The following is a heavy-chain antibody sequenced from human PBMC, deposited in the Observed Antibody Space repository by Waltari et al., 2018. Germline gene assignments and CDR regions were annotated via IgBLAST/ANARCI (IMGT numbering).Heavy chain of an antibody. V-gene: IGHV3-30*04. Sequence: QVQLVEAGGGVAQRGRALRLAWSGSGFSFTTFTVPWVRQALGKGLEWVAAISYYVSHQYYTESVRGRFTISRDTSENTLFLQMNSLRAEDTAVYFCARGGVRPWLQYFDYWGQGTLVTVST. CDR1: GFSFTTFT. D-gene: IGHD3-10*01. CDR2: ISYYVSHQ. CDR3: ARGGVRPWLQYFDY. J-gene: IGHJ4*02.